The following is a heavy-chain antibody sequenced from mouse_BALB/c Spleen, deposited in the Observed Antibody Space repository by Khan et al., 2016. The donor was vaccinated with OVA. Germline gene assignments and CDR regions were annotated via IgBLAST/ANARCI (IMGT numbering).Heavy chain of an antibody. J-gene: IGHJ4*01. Sequence: QIQLVQSGPEMKKPGETVKISCKASGYTFTNYGMNWVKQSPGKALKWMGWINTFTGEPTYADDFKGRFAFSLETSASTAYLQINNLKNEDTATYFCARPPYFSYSRDHWGQGTSVTVSS. CDR1: GYTFTNYG. D-gene: IGHD2-12*01. CDR3: ARPPYFSYSRDH. V-gene: IGHV9-3-1*01. CDR2: INTFTGEP.